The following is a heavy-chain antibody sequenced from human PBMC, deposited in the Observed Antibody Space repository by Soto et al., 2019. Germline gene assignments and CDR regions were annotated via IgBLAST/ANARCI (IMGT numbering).Heavy chain of an antibody. J-gene: IGHJ5*02. D-gene: IGHD2-8*01. CDR2: ISGNNDNS. V-gene: IGHV1-18*01. CDR3: ARDGVRSKLAFKKDWFDP. CDR1: GYTFNIYG. Sequence: QVQLVQSGAEVKKAGASVKVSCKASGYTFNIYGITWVRQAPGQGLEWMGWISGNNDNSKYAQKCQGRVTMTTDTSTSTAYMELRSLRSDDTAVYFCARDGVRSKLAFKKDWFDPWGQGTLVTVSS.